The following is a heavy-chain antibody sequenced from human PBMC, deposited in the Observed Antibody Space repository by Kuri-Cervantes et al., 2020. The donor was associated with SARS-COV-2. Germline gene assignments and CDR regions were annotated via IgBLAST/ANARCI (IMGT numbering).Heavy chain of an antibody. Sequence: GESLKISCAASGFTFSSYSMNWVRQAPGKGLEWVSSISSSSSYIYYADSVKGRFTISRDNAKNSLYLQMNSLRAGDTAVYYCCLTSGRSGYYGCNYWGQGTLVTVSS. CDR2: ISSSSSYI. CDR3: CLTSGRSGYYGCNY. J-gene: IGHJ4*02. V-gene: IGHV3-21*01. D-gene: IGHD3-3*01. CDR1: GFTFSSYS.